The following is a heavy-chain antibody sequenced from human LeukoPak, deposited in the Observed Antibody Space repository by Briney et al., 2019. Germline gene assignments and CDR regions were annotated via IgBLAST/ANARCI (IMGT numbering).Heavy chain of an antibody. CDR1: GFTFSGYG. V-gene: IGHV3-33*01. D-gene: IGHD5-24*01. Sequence: GALRLSCAASGFTFSGYGMHWVRQAPGKGLEWVAVIWYDGSNKYYADSVKGRITISRDNTKNTLYLQMNSLRAEDTAVYYCARGGRDGYNYEFYFDYWGQGTLVTVSS. J-gene: IGHJ4*02. CDR3: ARGGRDGYNYEFYFDY. CDR2: IWYDGSNK.